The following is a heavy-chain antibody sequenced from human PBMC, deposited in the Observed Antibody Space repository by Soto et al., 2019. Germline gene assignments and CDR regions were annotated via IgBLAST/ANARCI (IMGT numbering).Heavy chain of an antibody. Sequence: QITLKESGPTLVKPTQTLTLTCTFSGFSLTTRPMGVGWIRQPPGKALEWLVVIYWDDDKRYSPSLRSRLTITKDTSKNQVVLTMTDMDPVDTATYYCAHSLGGYTWNDGYFDFWGHGILVTVSS. D-gene: IGHD5-12*01. CDR1: GFSLTTRPMG. CDR2: IYWDDDK. J-gene: IGHJ4*01. CDR3: AHSLGGYTWNDGYFDF. V-gene: IGHV2-5*02.